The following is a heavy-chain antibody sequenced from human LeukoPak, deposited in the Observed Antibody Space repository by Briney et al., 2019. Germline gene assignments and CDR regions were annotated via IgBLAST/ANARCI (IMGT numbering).Heavy chain of an antibody. D-gene: IGHD6-13*01. Sequence: ASVKVSCKASGYTFTGYYMHWVRQAPGQGLEWMGWINPNSGGTNYAQKFQGRVTMTRDTSISTAYMELSRLRSDDTAVYYCARDGGIAAQVIDYWGQGTLVTVSS. J-gene: IGHJ4*02. CDR1: GYTFTGYY. CDR3: ARDGGIAAQVIDY. CDR2: INPNSGGT. V-gene: IGHV1-2*02.